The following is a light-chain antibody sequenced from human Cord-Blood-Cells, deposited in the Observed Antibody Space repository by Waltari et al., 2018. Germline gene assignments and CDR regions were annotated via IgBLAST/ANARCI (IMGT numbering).Light chain of an antibody. CDR1: SSDVGGYIY. CDR3: CSYAGSYTFV. J-gene: IGLJ1*01. CDR2: DVS. Sequence: QSALTPPLSVSGSPGQSVTISCTGPSSDVGGYIYVSWYQQHPGKAPKLMLYDVSKRPSGVPDRFSGSKSGNTASLTISGLQAEDEADYYCCSYAGSYTFVFGTGTKVTVL. V-gene: IGLV2-11*01.